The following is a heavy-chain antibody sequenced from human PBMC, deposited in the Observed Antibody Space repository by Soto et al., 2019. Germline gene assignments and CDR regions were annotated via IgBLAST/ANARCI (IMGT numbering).Heavy chain of an antibody. CDR3: ATRITVFGLLIPPFDP. CDR1: GGSVNGHY. CDR2: INHTGCT. D-gene: IGHD3-3*01. Sequence: SETLSLTCAVYGGSVNGHYWNWIRQPPGKGLEWIGEINHTGCTHYNPSLKSRVTMSVDTSKNQFSLRLSSVTAADTAIYYCATRITVFGLLIPPFDPWGQGTQVTVSS. J-gene: IGHJ5*02. V-gene: IGHV4-34*01.